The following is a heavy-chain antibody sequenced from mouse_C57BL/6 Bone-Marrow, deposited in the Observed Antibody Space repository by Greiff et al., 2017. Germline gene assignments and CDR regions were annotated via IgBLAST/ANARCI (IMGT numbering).Heavy chain of an antibody. CDR2: IDPSDSET. V-gene: IGHV1-52*01. CDR3: ARRYLES. CDR1: GYTFTSYC. Sequence: QVQLQQSGAELVRPGSSVKLPCKASGYTFTSYCMHWVKQRHIPGLEWIGNIDPSDSETHYNQKFKDKATLTVDKSLSTADMQHSRLTSRDSAVYYCARRYLESWGSGTTLTVSS. J-gene: IGHJ2*01.